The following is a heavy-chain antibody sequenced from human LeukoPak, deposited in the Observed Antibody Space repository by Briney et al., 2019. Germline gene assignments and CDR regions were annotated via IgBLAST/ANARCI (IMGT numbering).Heavy chain of an antibody. Sequence: GGSLRLSCAASGFTFDDYGMSWVRQAPGKGLEWVAVIWYDGSNKYYADSVKGRFTISRDNSKNTLYLQMNSLRAEDTAVYYCARAGEYSSSWFLDYWGQGTLVTVSS. CDR1: GFTFDDYG. D-gene: IGHD6-13*01. CDR3: ARAGEYSSSWFLDY. CDR2: IWYDGSNK. J-gene: IGHJ4*02. V-gene: IGHV3-33*08.